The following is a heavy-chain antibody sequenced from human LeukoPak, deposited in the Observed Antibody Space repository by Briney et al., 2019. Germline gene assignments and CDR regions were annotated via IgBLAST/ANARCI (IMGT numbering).Heavy chain of an antibody. CDR2: IQYSGST. V-gene: IGHV4-59*01. J-gene: IGHJ6*02. Sequence: PSETLSLTCTVSGGSISGYYWTWIRQSPGKGLHWIGYIQYSGSTNYNPSLKSRVTISLDTSKSQFSLKLSSVTAADTAVYYCARADGTNYYYYGMDVWGQGTTVTVSS. CDR1: GGSISGYY. D-gene: IGHD2-2*01. CDR3: ARADGTNYYYYGMDV.